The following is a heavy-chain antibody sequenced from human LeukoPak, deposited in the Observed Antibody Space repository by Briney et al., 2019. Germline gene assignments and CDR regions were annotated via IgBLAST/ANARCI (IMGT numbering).Heavy chain of an antibody. CDR3: ARTSDSGWFDP. D-gene: IGHD3-3*01. V-gene: IGHV4-39*07. J-gene: IGHJ5*02. Sequence: SETLSLTCTVSGGSISSTSYYWGWIRQPPGKGLEWIASIYYSGNTYYNLSLKSRVTMSVDTSKNQFSLKLSSVTAADTAVYYCARTSDSGWFDPWGQGTLVTVSS. CDR2: IYYSGNT. CDR1: GGSISSTSYY.